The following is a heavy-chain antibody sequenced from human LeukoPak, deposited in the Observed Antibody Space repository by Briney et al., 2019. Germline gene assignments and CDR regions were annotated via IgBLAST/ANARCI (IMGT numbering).Heavy chain of an antibody. Sequence: PGGSLGLSCAGSGFTFDAVMHWVRQAPGKGLEWVSGISWNGDDIVYADSVKGRFTISRDNAKNSLYLHMNSLRPEDTAFYYCAKDLYSSGSGGFGSWGQGILVTVSP. CDR2: ISWNGDDI. CDR1: GFTFDAV. CDR3: AKDLYSSGSGGFGS. D-gene: IGHD6-19*01. V-gene: IGHV3-9*01. J-gene: IGHJ4*02.